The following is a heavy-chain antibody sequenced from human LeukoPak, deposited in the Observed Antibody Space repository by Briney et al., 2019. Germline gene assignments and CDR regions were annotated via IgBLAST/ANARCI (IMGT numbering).Heavy chain of an antibody. CDR3: ARGSYPGDGGVDFDY. J-gene: IGHJ4*02. CDR1: GYTLTELS. CDR2: FDPEDGET. V-gene: IGHV1-24*01. Sequence: ASGKVSCKVSGYTLTELSMHWVRQAPGKGLEWMGGFDPEDGETIYAQKFQGRVTITADKSTNTAYMELSGLRSEDTAMYYCARGSYPGDGGVDFDYWGQGTLVTVSS. D-gene: IGHD3-16*01.